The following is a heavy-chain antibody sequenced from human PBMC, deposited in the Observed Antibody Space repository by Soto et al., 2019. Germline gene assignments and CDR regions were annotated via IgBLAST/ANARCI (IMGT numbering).Heavy chain of an antibody. CDR3: AKTTKGGCSGFCSGGRCYPAAFDT. CDR2: ISWNSNTI. CDR1: GFNFNDYA. D-gene: IGHD2-15*01. Sequence: EVQLMESGGDLVQPGRSLRLSCAASGFNFNDYAMHWVRQAPGKGLEWVSGISWNSNTIAYADSVKGRFTISRDNAKNSLYLQMNSLRPEETGLYYCAKTTKGGCSGFCSGGRCYPAAFDTWGHGTMITVSS. J-gene: IGHJ3*02. V-gene: IGHV3-9*01.